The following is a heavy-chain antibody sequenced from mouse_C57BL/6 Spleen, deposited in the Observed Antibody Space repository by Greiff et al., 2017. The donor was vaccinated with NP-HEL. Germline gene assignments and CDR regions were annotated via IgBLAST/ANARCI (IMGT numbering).Heavy chain of an antibody. CDR1: GYAFSGSW. Sequence: VQLQQSGPELVKPGASVKISCKASGYAFSGSWMNWVKQRPGKGLEWIGRIYPGDGGTNYNGKFKGKATLTADKSSSTAYMQLSSLTSEDSAVYCCAREGKGMDYWGQGTSVTVSS. CDR2: IYPGDGGT. CDR3: AREGKGMDY. V-gene: IGHV1-82*01. J-gene: IGHJ4*01.